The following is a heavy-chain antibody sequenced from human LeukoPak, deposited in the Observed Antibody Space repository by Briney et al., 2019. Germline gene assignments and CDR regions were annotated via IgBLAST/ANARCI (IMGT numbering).Heavy chain of an antibody. V-gene: IGHV4-59*01. J-gene: IGHJ6*03. D-gene: IGHD2-15*01. CDR1: GDSISSDY. CDR2: IYYTGST. CDR3: ARAGGSERKNYNYYYMDV. Sequence: SETLSLTCAVSGDSISSDYWSWVRQPPGKGLEWIGYIYYTGSTNYNPSLKSRVTISVDTSKNQFSLKLSSVTAADTAVYYCARAGGSERKNYNYYYMDVWGKGTTVTVSS.